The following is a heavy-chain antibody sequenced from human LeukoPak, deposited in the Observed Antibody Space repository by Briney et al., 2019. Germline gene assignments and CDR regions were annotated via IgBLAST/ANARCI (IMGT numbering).Heavy chain of an antibody. J-gene: IGHJ1*01. CDR1: GFTFSNAW. D-gene: IGHD6-13*01. CDR2: IKSKTDGGTT. Sequence: PGGSPRLSCAASGFTFSNAWMSWVRQAPGKGLEWVGRIKSKTDGGTTDDAAPVKGRFTISRDDSKNTLYLQMNSLKTEDTAAYYCTTEEEGSSWPAFQHWGQGTLVTVSS. CDR3: TTEEEGSSWPAFQH. V-gene: IGHV3-15*01.